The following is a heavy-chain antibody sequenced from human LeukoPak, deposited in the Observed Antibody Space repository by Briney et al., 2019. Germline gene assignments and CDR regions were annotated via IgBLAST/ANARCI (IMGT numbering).Heavy chain of an antibody. CDR1: GGSISSHY. J-gene: IGHJ4*02. D-gene: IGHD3-22*01. CDR2: IYYSGST. Sequence: SETLSLTCTVSGGSISSHYWSWIRQPPGKGLEWIGYIYYSGSTNYNPSLKSRVTISVDTSKNQFSLKLSSVTAADTAVYYCAREGSDSSGYYIDYWGQGTLVTVSS. CDR3: AREGSDSSGYYIDY. V-gene: IGHV4-59*11.